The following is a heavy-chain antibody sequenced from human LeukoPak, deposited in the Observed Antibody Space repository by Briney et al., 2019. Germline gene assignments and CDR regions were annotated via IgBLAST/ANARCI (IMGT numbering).Heavy chain of an antibody. V-gene: IGHV4-4*07. D-gene: IGHD3-9*01. J-gene: IGHJ3*02. CDR3: ARALVPYYDILTGYYKHPIDAFDI. CDR2: IYTSGST. Sequence: SETLSLTCTVSGASISSYYWSWIRQPAGEGLEWIGRIYTSGSTTYNPSLKSRVTMSVDTSENQFSLKLISVTAADTAVYYCARALVPYYDILTGYYKHPIDAFDIWGQGTMVTVSS. CDR1: GASISSYY.